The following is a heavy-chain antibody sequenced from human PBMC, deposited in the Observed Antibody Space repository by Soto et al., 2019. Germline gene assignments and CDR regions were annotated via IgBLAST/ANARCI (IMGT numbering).Heavy chain of an antibody. CDR3: AREAAKYGIDV. J-gene: IGHJ6*02. V-gene: IGHV4-30-2*01. CDR2: TYQSGST. CDR1: GDSISSGDYS. Sequence: QLQLQESGSGLVKPSQTLSLTCAVSGDSISSGDYSWTWIRQPPGKGLEWIGYTYQSGSTYSNPSFKSRVTISVDRSKNQFSLNLSSVTAADTAVYYCAREAAKYGIDVWGLGTTVTVSS. D-gene: IGHD2-15*01.